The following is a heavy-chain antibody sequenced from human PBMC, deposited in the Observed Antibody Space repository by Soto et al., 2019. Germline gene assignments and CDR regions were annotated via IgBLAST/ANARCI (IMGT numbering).Heavy chain of an antibody. CDR2: ISYDGSNK. J-gene: IGHJ4*02. D-gene: IGHD3-10*01. Sequence: QVQLVESGGGVVQPGRSLRLSCAASGFTFSSYGMHWVRQAPGKGLEWVAVISYDGSNKYYADSVKGRFTISRDNSKNTLYLQMNSLRAEYTAVYYCAKGGLGEKYYFDYWGQGTLVTVSS. CDR1: GFTFSSYG. CDR3: AKGGLGEKYYFDY. V-gene: IGHV3-30*18.